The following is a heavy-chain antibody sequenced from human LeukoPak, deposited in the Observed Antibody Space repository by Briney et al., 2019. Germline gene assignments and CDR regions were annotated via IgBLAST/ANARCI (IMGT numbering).Heavy chain of an antibody. V-gene: IGHV4-39*01. CDR3: ARGRDELLFPGHDAFDI. D-gene: IGHD2-21*02. Sequence: SETLSLTCTVSGGSISSSSYYWGWIRQPPGKGLEWLGSIYYSGSTYYNPSLKSRVTISVDTSKNQFSLKLSSVTAADTAVYYCARGRDELLFPGHDAFDIWGQGTMVTVSS. J-gene: IGHJ3*02. CDR1: GGSISSSSYY. CDR2: IYYSGST.